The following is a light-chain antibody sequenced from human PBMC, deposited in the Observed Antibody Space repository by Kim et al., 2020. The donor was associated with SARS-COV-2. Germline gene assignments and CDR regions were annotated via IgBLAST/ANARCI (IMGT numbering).Light chain of an antibody. Sequence: QSVLTQPRSVSGSPGQSVTISCTGTSSDVGNYDLVSWYQQFPGKAPTLMICDVNKRPSGVPDRFSGSKSGNTASLTISGLQAGDEADYYCCSYAGTYTWMFGGGTQLTVL. CDR1: SSDVGNYDL. CDR2: DVN. V-gene: IGLV2-11*01. J-gene: IGLJ3*02. CDR3: CSYAGTYTWM.